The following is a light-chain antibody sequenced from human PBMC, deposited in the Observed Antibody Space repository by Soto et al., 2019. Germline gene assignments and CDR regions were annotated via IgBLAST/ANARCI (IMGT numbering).Light chain of an antibody. V-gene: IGLV2-14*01. CDR3: CSYTSSSTYV. CDR1: GSDVGGYNY. Sequence: QSALTQPASVSGSPGQSITISCTGTGSDVGGYNYVSWYQQYPGKAPKLMIYDVSNRPSGVSNRFSGSKSGNTAALIICGLQAEDEADYYCCSYTSSSTYVFGTGTKVTVL. CDR2: DVS. J-gene: IGLJ1*01.